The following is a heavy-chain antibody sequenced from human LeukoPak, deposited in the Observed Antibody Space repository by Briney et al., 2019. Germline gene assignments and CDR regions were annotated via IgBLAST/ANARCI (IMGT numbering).Heavy chain of an antibody. Sequence: GGSLRLSCAASGFTFSSYSMNWVRQAPGKGLEWVSSISSSSSYIYYADSVKGRFTISRDNAKNSLYLQMNSLRAEDTAVYYCARENLGYNYMRANWFDPWGQGTLVTVSS. J-gene: IGHJ5*02. CDR2: ISSSSSYI. CDR1: GFTFSSYS. CDR3: ARENLGYNYMRANWFDP. D-gene: IGHD5-18*01. V-gene: IGHV3-21*01.